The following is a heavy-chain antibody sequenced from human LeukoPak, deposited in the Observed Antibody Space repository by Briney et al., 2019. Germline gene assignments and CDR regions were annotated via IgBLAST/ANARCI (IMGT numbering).Heavy chain of an antibody. D-gene: IGHD3-10*01. J-gene: IGHJ6*02. CDR2: IYSGGNT. CDR1: GFTVSSDY. V-gene: IGHV3-53*01. CDR3: ARDLPGDYGMDV. Sequence: GGSLRLSCAASGFTVSSDYMSWVRQAPGKGLEWVSVIYSGGNTYYADSVKGRFTISRDNSQNTLYLQMNSLRVEDTAVYYCARDLPGDYGMDVWGQGTTVTVSS.